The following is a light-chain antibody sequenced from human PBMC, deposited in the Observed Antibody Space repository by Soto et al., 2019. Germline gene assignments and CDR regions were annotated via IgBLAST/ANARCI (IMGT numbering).Light chain of an antibody. V-gene: IGKV1-5*03. CDR3: QQYNSYST. J-gene: IGKJ1*01. Sequence: DIQMTQSPSTLSASVGDRVTITCRASQSVSSWVAWYQQKPGRAPKHLIYKASSLESGVPSRFSGSGSRTEFTLTISSLQPDNFATYYRQQYNSYSTFGQGTKVEIK. CDR1: QSVSSW. CDR2: KAS.